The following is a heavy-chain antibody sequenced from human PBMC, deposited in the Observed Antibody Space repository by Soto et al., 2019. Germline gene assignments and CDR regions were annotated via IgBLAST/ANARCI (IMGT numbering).Heavy chain of an antibody. CDR1: GGSISSSSYY. Sequence: PSETLSLTCTVSGGSISSSSYYWGWIRQPPGKGLEWIGSIYYSGSTYYNPSLKSRVTISVDTSKNQFSLKLSSVTAADTAVYYCARPYSSWGYFDYWGQGTLVTVSS. CDR3: ARPYSSWGYFDY. CDR2: IYYSGST. V-gene: IGHV4-39*01. J-gene: IGHJ4*02. D-gene: IGHD6-13*01.